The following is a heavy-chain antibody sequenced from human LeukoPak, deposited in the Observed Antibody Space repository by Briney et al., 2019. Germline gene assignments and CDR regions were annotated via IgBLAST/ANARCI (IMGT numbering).Heavy chain of an antibody. CDR2: ISGSGGST. V-gene: IGHV3-23*01. Sequence: GGSLRLSCAASGFTFSSYAMSWVRQAPGKGLEGVSAISGSGGSTYYADSVKGRFTISRDNSKNTLYLQMNSLRAEDTAVYYCAKVLGYCSSTSCYYYYGMDVWGQGTTVTVSS. CDR1: GFTFSSYA. CDR3: AKVLGYCSSTSCYYYYGMDV. J-gene: IGHJ6*02. D-gene: IGHD2-2*03.